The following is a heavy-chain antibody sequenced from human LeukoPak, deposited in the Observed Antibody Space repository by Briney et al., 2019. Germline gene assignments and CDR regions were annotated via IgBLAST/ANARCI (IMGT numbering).Heavy chain of an antibody. D-gene: IGHD3-3*01. CDR2: IRYDGSNK. CDR3: AKSSETTPYDFWSGYYPFDY. Sequence: PGGSLRLSCAESGFTFSSYGMHWVRQAPGKELEWVAFIRYDGSNKYYAESVKGRFTISRDNSKNTLYLQMNSLRAEDTAVYYCAKSSETTPYDFWSGYYPFDYWGQGTLVTVSS. V-gene: IGHV3-30*02. J-gene: IGHJ4*02. CDR1: GFTFSSYG.